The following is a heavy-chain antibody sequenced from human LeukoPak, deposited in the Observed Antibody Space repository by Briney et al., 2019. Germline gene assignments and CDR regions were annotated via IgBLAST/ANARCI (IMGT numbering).Heavy chain of an antibody. CDR3: GRGVVGATALGY. Sequence: PSETLSLTCTVSGGSISSYYWSWIRQPPGKGLEWIGYIYYSGSTNYNPSLKSRVTISVDTSKNQFSLKLSSVTAADTAVYYCGRGVVGATALGYWGQGILVTVAS. CDR2: IYYSGST. D-gene: IGHD1-26*01. CDR1: GGSISSYY. J-gene: IGHJ4*02. V-gene: IGHV4-59*12.